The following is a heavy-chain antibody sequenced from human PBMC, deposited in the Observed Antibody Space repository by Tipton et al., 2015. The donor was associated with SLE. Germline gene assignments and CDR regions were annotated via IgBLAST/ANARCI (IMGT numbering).Heavy chain of an antibody. CDR3: AREAHYYVSSCTLTGY. CDR1: GGSISSGGYY. J-gene: IGHJ4*02. V-gene: IGHV4-31*03. Sequence: LRLSCTVSGGSISSGGYYWSWIRQHPGKGLEWIGYIYYSGSTYYNPSLKSRVTISVDTSKNQFSLKLSSVTAADTAVYYCAREAHYYVSSCTLTGYWGQGTLVTVSS. D-gene: IGHD3-22*01. CDR2: IYYSGST.